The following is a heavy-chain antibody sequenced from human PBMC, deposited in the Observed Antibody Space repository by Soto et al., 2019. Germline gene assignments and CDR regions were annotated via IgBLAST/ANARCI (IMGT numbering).Heavy chain of an antibody. Sequence: GASVKVSCKASGYTFTGYYIHWVRQAPGQDLEWMGWINPNSGGTKYPQKFQGRVTMTRDTSISTVYMSLTGLKSDDTAVYFCARDLAKGGGSAGFDYWGQGTLLTVSS. V-gene: IGHV1-2*02. CDR1: GYTFTGYY. CDR2: INPNSGGT. J-gene: IGHJ4*02. D-gene: IGHD2-15*01. CDR3: ARDLAKGGGSAGFDY.